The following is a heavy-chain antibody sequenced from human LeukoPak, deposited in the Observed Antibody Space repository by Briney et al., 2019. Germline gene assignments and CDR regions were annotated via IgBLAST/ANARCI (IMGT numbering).Heavy chain of an antibody. D-gene: IGHD2-2*02. V-gene: IGHV3-30*02. CDR2: IRYDGSNK. CDR3: AKELCSSTSCYNDY. J-gene: IGHJ4*02. CDR1: GFSFSSHN. Sequence: RGSLRLSCAGSGFSFSSHNMNWVRQAPGKGLEWVAFIRYDGSNKYYADSVKGRFTISRDNSKNTLYLQMNSLRAEDTAVYYCAKELCSSTSCYNDYWGQGTLVTVSS.